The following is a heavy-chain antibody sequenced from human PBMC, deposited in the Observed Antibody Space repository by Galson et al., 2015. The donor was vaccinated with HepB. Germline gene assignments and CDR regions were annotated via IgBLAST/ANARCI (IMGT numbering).Heavy chain of an antibody. CDR1: GYSFISDV. CDR3: TREPGRTGEPNWFDP. CDR2: INADNGNT. J-gene: IGHJ5*02. Sequence: SVKVSCKASGYSFISDVIHWVRQAPGQRLEWMGWINADNGNTKYSQKFQGRVTFTRDTSASAAYLELGSLKSEDTAVYFCTREPGRTGEPNWFDPWGQGTLVTVSS. D-gene: IGHD7-27*01. V-gene: IGHV1-3*01.